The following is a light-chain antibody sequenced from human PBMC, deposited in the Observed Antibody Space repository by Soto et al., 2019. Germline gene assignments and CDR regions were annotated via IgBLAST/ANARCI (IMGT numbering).Light chain of an antibody. Sequence: QSALTQPASVSGSPGQSITISCTGSTSDIGGYEYVSWYQQYPGKAPRLIIYAVHSRPSGVSNRFSGSKSGNTSSLTISGLKAEDAADYHCSSYPPSSTYVFGTGTKLTGL. J-gene: IGLJ1*01. V-gene: IGLV2-14*03. CDR3: SSYPPSSTYV. CDR2: AVH. CDR1: TSDIGGYEY.